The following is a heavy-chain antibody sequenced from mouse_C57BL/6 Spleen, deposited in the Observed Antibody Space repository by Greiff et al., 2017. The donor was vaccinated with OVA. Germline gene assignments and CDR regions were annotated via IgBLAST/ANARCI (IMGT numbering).Heavy chain of an antibody. CDR2: IYPGSGST. CDR3: ARLYYGSSYEDYFDY. J-gene: IGHJ2*01. V-gene: IGHV1-55*01. CDR1: GYTFTSYW. Sequence: VQLQQPGAELVKPGASVKMSCKASGYTFTSYWITWVKQRPGQGLEWIGDIYPGSGSTNYNEKFKSKATLTVDTSSSTAYMQLSSLTSEDSAVYYCARLYYGSSYEDYFDYWGQGTTLTVSS. D-gene: IGHD1-1*01.